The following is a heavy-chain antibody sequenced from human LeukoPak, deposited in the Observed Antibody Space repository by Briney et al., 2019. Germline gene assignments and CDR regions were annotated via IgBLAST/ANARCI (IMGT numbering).Heavy chain of an antibody. CDR1: GFTFSGYS. CDR3: ARDISSSYYYYMDV. CDR2: ISSSSSYI. J-gene: IGHJ6*03. V-gene: IGHV3-21*01. Sequence: PGGSLRLSCAASGFTFSGYSMSWVRQAPGKGLEWVSSISSSSSYIYYADSVKGRFTISRDNAKNSLYLQMNSLRAEDTAVYYCARDISSSYYYYMDVWGKGTTVTVSS. D-gene: IGHD6-6*01.